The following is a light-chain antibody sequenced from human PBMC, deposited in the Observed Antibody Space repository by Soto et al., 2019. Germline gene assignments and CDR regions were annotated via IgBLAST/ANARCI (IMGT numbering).Light chain of an antibody. CDR1: QSISSR. CDR2: KAS. Sequence: DIQMTQSPSTLSASVGDRATITCRASQSISSRLAWYQQKPGKAPKLLIYKASSLESGVPSRFIGSGSGTEFTLTIISLQPDDFATYYCQQYNSYPWTFGQGTKVEIK. V-gene: IGKV1-5*03. CDR3: QQYNSYPWT. J-gene: IGKJ1*01.